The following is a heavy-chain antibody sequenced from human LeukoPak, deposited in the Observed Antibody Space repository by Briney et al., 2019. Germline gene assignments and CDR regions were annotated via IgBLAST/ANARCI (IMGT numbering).Heavy chain of an antibody. J-gene: IGHJ4*01. CDR1: GFTFKDYW. D-gene: IGHD4-11*01. CDR2: IISDGSSA. CDR3: VRDSNYHPDC. V-gene: IGHV3-74*01. Sequence: SGGSLRLSCAASGFTFKDYWMHWVRQVPGKGLVWVARIISDGSSASYADSVKGRFTMSRDNAKNTLYLQMNSLRAEDTAVYYCVRDSNYHPDCWGQEPWSPSP.